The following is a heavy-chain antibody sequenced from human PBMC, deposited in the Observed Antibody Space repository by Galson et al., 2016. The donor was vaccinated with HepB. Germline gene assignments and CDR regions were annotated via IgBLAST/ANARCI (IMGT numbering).Heavy chain of an antibody. CDR2: ISYNGNSK. V-gene: IGHV3-30*04. CDR1: GFTFSSYS. J-gene: IGHJ4*02. CDR3: TTVTHFTL. Sequence: SLRLSCAGSGFTFSSYSMNWVRQAPGKGLDWVSVISYNGNSKYYAAPVKGRFTISRDDSKNTLYLDMNSLQTEDTAVYYCTTVTHFTLGGQGILVTVSS.